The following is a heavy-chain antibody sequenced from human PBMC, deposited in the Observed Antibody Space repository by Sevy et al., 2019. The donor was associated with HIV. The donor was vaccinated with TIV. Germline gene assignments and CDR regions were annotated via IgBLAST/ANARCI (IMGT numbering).Heavy chain of an antibody. Sequence: GGSLRLSCAASGFTFSSYTMNWVRQAPGKGLEWVSSITITSRYKNYADSVKGRFTTSRDNANNSLYLQMNSLRGDDTAVYYCAKVTSSWDGDFDYWGQGTLVTVSS. CDR1: GFTFSSYT. J-gene: IGHJ4*02. D-gene: IGHD6-13*01. V-gene: IGHV3-21*01. CDR2: ITITSRYK. CDR3: AKVTSSWDGDFDY.